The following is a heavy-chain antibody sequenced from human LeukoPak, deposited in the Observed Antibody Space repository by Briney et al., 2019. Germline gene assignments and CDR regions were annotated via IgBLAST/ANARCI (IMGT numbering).Heavy chain of an antibody. Sequence: PSETLSLTCTVSGGSISSYYWSWIRQPPGKGLEWIGYIYYSGSTNYNPSLKSRVTISVDTSKNQFSLKLSSVTAADTAVYYCARETPQANAFDIWGQGTMVTVSS. J-gene: IGHJ3*02. CDR2: IYYSGST. V-gene: IGHV4-59*01. CDR1: GGSISSYY. CDR3: ARETPQANAFDI.